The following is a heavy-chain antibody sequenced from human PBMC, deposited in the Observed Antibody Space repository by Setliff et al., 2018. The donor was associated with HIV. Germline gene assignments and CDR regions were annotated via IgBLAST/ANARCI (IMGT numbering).Heavy chain of an antibody. D-gene: IGHD3-22*01. J-gene: IGHJ3*02. CDR2: IYYSGST. Sequence: SETLSLTCTVSGGSISSYYWSWIRQPPGKGLEWIGYIYYSGSTNYNPSLKSRVTITVDTSKNQFSLKLSSVTAADTAVYYCARLGRGTYYYDSSGYLYAFDIWGQGTMVTV. CDR3: ARLGRGTYYYDSSGYLYAFDI. V-gene: IGHV4-59*08. CDR1: GGSISSYY.